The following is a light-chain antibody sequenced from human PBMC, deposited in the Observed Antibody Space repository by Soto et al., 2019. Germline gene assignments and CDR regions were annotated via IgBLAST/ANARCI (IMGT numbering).Light chain of an antibody. CDR2: DVS. V-gene: IGLV2-14*01. J-gene: IGLJ1*01. CDR3: SSYTSSSTRV. Sequence: QSALTQPVSVSGSPGQSITISCTGTSSDVGGYNYVSWYQQHPGKAPKLVIFDVSDRPSGVSNRFSGSKSGNTASLTISGLQAEDEADYYCSSYTSSSTRVFGTGTKLTVL. CDR1: SSDVGGYNY.